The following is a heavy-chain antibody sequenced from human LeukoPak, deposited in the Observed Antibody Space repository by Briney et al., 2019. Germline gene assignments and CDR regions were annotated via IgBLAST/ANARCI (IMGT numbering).Heavy chain of an antibody. J-gene: IGHJ4*02. V-gene: IGHV3-23*01. CDR3: AKDLWGFVEVAAILDY. CDR2: ISGSGGSA. Sequence: GGSLRLSCAASGFTFSSYAMSWVRQAPGKGLKWVSGISGSGGSADYADSVKGRFTISRDNSKKTLHLLMNSLRAEDTALYYCAKDLWGFVEVAAILDYWGQGTLVTVSS. D-gene: IGHD2-15*01. CDR1: GFTFSSYA.